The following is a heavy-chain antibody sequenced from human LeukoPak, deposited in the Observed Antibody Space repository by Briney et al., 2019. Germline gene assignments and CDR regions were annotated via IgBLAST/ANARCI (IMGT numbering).Heavy chain of an antibody. CDR1: GGSFSGYY. Sequence: SETLPLTCAVYGGSFSGYYWSWIRQPPGKGLEWIGEINHSGSTNYNPSLKSRVTISVDTSKNQFSLKLSSVTAADTAVYYCARGVRVVEDIVYYYYGMDVWGQGTTVTVSS. J-gene: IGHJ6*02. CDR3: ARGVRVVEDIVYYYYGMDV. CDR2: INHSGST. D-gene: IGHD1-26*01. V-gene: IGHV4-34*01.